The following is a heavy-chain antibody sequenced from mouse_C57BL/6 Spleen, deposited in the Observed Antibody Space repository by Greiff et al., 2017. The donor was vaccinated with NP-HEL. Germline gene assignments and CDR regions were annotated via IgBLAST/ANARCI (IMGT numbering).Heavy chain of an antibody. CDR2: IDPSDSET. CDR1: GYTFTSYW. V-gene: IGHV1-52*01. CDR3: ARETATVVATVNFDG. Sequence: QVQLQQPGAELVRPGSSVKLSCKASGYTFTSYWMHWVKQRPIQGLEWIGNIDPSDSETHYNQKFKDKATLTVDKSSSTAYMQLSSLTSEDSAVYYCARETATVVATVNFDGWGTGTTVTVSS. J-gene: IGHJ1*03. D-gene: IGHD1-1*01.